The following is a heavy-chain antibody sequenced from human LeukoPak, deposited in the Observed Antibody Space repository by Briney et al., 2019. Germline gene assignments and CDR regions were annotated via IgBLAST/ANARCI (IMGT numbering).Heavy chain of an antibody. Sequence: SETLSLTCAVYGGSFSGYYWNWIRQPPGKGLEWIGEINHSGSTNYNSSLKSRVTISVDTSKNQFSLKLSSVTAADTAVYYCARGRITMVRGAPLWFDPWGQGTLVTVSS. CDR2: INHSGST. V-gene: IGHV4-34*01. J-gene: IGHJ5*02. CDR3: ARGRITMVRGAPLWFDP. CDR1: GGSFSGYY. D-gene: IGHD3-10*01.